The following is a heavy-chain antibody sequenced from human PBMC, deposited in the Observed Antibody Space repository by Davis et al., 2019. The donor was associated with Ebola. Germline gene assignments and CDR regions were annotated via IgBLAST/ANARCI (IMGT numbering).Heavy chain of an antibody. CDR1: GFTFSSYT. V-gene: IGHV3-21*01. CDR3: ARDRSTYYDFWSGSISGDYFDY. Sequence: GESLKISCTGAGFTFSSYTINWVRHAPGKGLEWVSSISRTSSYKHYADSVRGRFTISRDNAKNSLYLQMNSLRAEDTAVYYCARDRSTYYDFWSGSISGDYFDYWGQGTLVTVSS. CDR2: ISRTSSYK. J-gene: IGHJ4*02. D-gene: IGHD3-3*01.